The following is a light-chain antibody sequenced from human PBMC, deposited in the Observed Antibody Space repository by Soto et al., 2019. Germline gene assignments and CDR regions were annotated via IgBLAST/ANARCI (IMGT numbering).Light chain of an antibody. J-gene: IGKJ4*01. CDR3: QQLNSYLPLT. V-gene: IGKV1-9*01. Sequence: IQLTQSPSSLSASVGDRVTITCRASQGISSYLAWYQQKPGKAPKLLIYAASTLQSGVPSRFSGSGSVTDFTLTISSLQPEDFATYYCQQLNSYLPLTFGGGTKVEIK. CDR1: QGISSY. CDR2: AAS.